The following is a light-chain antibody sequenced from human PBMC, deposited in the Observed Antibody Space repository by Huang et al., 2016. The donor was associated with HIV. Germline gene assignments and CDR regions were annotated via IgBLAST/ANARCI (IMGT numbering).Light chain of an antibody. V-gene: IGKV1-13*02. CDR2: GGS. J-gene: IGKJ4*01. Sequence: AIQLTQSPSSVSASVGDRVTVTCRASQAIGHSLAWFQHKPGKAPKLLIYGGSILQSGVSPRFRGNGSGTDFSLTISSLRSEDFATYFCQQLRSYPLTFGGGTDV. CDR1: QAIGHS. CDR3: QQLRSYPLT.